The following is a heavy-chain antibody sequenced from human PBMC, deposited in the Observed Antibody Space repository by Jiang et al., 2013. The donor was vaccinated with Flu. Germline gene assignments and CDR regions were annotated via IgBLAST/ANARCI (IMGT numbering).Heavy chain of an antibody. Sequence: VQLLESGGGLVQPGGSLRLSCAASGFTFSSYAVSWVRQAPGKGLEWVSSISAGGSSKYHADSVRGRFTISRDNSKNTLYLQMNSLRAEDTAVYYCAKVKSEGDYDFWSGSSVYWYFDLWGRGTLVTVSS. V-gene: IGHV3-23*01. CDR2: ISAGGSSK. D-gene: IGHD3-3*01. J-gene: IGHJ2*01. CDR1: GFTFSSYA. CDR3: AKVKSEGDYDFWSGSSVYWYFDL.